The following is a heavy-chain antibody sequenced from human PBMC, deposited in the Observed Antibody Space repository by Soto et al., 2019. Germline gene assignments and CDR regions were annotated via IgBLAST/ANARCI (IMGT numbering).Heavy chain of an antibody. CDR2: ISWNSGRI. CDR1: GFTFDDYA. CDR3: AKETNVSSSSWYFDY. V-gene: IGHV3-9*01. J-gene: IGHJ4*02. D-gene: IGHD6-13*01. Sequence: EVQLVESGGGLVQPGRSLRLSCAASGFTFDDYAMHWVRQAPGKGLEWVSGISWNSGRIGYADSVKGRFTISRDNAKNSMYLQMNSLRAEDTALYYCAKETNVSSSSWYFDYWGQGTLVTVSS.